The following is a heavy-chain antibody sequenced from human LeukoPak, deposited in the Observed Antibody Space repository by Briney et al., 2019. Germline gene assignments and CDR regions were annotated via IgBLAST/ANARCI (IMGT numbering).Heavy chain of an antibody. CDR2: ITKSGGST. CDR1: GITFTTID. CDR3: ARVDTTLSYKLDY. D-gene: IGHD1-1*01. J-gene: IGHJ4*02. V-gene: IGHV3-23*01. Sequence: GGSLRLSCAVSGITFTTIDVSWVRLAPGKGLEWVSTITKSGGSTYNADSVKGRFTISRHNSKNTVYLQMNNLRAEDTAMYYCARVDTTLSYKLDYWGQGTLVTVSS.